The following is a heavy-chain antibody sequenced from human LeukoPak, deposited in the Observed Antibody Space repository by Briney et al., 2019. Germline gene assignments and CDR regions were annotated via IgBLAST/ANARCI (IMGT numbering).Heavy chain of an antibody. J-gene: IGHJ4*02. Sequence: GGSLRLSCAASGFTFSSYWMSWVRQAPGKGLEWVANIKQDGSEKYYVDSVKGRFTISRDNARNSLDLQMNSLRAEDTAFYYCAKDTGSSSWNYFDYWGQGTLVTVSS. CDR1: GFTFSSYW. CDR2: IKQDGSEK. D-gene: IGHD6-13*01. V-gene: IGHV3-7*03. CDR3: AKDTGSSSWNYFDY.